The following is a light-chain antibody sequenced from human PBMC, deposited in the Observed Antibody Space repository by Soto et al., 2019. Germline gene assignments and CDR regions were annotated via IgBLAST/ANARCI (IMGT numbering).Light chain of an antibody. J-gene: IGLJ1*01. CDR2: DVS. V-gene: IGLV2-14*01. CDR3: SSYTSSSTLEFV. CDR1: SSDVGGYNY. Sequence: QSVLTQPASVSGSPGQSITISCTGTSSDVGGYNYVSWYQQHPGKAPKLMIFDVSNRPSGVSNRFSGSKSGNTASLTIFGLQAEDEADYYCSSYTSSSTLEFVFGTGTRSPS.